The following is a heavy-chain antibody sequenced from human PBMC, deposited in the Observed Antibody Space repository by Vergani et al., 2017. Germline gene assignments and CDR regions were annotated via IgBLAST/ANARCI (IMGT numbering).Heavy chain of an antibody. CDR1: GGSITNNF. CDR3: AGDTHSWQRADR. Sequence: QVQLQESCPGLVEPSETLSVTCTVSGGSITNNFWSWIRRPPGKGMEWIGYIHHSGSTNSKSSLRSRFSISIDTSKSSFSLRLSSVTTADTAMYYCAGDTHSWQRADRWGQGLLVSVSS. D-gene: IGHD6-13*01. J-gene: IGHJ5*02. CDR2: IHHSGST. V-gene: IGHV4-59*01.